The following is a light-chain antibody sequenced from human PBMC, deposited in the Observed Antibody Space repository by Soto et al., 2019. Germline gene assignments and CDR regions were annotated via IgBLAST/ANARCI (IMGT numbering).Light chain of an antibody. V-gene: IGLV2-11*01. J-gene: IGLJ2*01. Sequence: QSALTQPRSVSGSPGQSVTISCTGTDNDVGGYNYDSWYQQNPGKAPKLIIYDVIKRPSGVPHRFSGSKSGNTASLTISGLQADDEAEYYCCSYGGNYTPVRFGGGTKLTVL. CDR3: CSYGGNYTPVR. CDR1: DNDVGGYNY. CDR2: DVI.